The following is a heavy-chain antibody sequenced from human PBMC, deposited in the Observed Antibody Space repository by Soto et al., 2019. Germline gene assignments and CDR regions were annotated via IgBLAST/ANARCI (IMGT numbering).Heavy chain of an antibody. Sequence: GESLKISCKGSGYSFFSHWIGWVCQMPGKGLEWVGIIYPADSETRYSPSFQGQVTISVDKSINTAYLQWSSLKASDTAMYYCARRPWLSGYYDYWGQGTLVTVSS. CDR2: IYPADSET. D-gene: IGHD3-22*01. CDR1: GYSFFSHW. J-gene: IGHJ4*02. V-gene: IGHV5-51*01. CDR3: ARRPWLSGYYDY.